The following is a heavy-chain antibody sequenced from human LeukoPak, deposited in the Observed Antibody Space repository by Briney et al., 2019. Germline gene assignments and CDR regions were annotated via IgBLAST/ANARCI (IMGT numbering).Heavy chain of an antibody. D-gene: IGHD6-6*01. CDR2: INPNSGGT. CDR3: ARDGRQANAFDI. CDR1: GYTFTGYY. J-gene: IGHJ3*02. Sequence: GASVKVSCKASGYTFTGYYIHWVRQAPGQGLEWMGRINPNSGGTNCAQKFQDRVTMTWDTSIGTAYMELTRLRSDDTAVYYCARDGRQANAFDIWGQGTMVTVSS. V-gene: IGHV1-2*06.